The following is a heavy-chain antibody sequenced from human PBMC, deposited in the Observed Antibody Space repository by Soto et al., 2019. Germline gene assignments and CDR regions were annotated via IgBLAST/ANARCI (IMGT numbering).Heavy chain of an antibody. V-gene: IGHV1-2*04. CDR1: GYTFTGYY. Sequence: ASVKVSCKASGYTFTGYYMHWVRQAPGQGLEWMGWINPNSGGTNYAQKFQGWVTMTRDTSISTAYMELSRLRSDDTAVYYCARKKYPLGYCSGGSCLAGPFDYWGQGTLVTV. J-gene: IGHJ4*02. CDR2: INPNSGGT. CDR3: ARKKYPLGYCSGGSCLAGPFDY. D-gene: IGHD2-15*01.